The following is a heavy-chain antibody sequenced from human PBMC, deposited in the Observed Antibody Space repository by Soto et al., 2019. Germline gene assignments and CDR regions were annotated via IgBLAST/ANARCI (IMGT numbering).Heavy chain of an antibody. D-gene: IGHD2-15*01. CDR1: GGYITNHY. V-gene: IGHV4-59*11. CDR3: ARAWCFGGNCYEWFDP. CDR2: LYYSGTT. J-gene: IGHJ5*02. Sequence: PSETLSLTCTVSGGYITNHYWGWIRQPPGKGLEWMGYLYYSGTTNYNPSLKSRLTMSVDTSKNQFSLSLTSVTAADTAVYYCARAWCFGGNCYEWFDPWGQGSLVTVSS.